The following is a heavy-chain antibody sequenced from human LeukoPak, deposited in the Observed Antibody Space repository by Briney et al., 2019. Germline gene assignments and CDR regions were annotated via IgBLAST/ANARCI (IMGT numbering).Heavy chain of an antibody. CDR1: GYTFTSYY. Sequence: GASVKVSCKASGYTFTSYYMHWVRQAPGQGLEWMGIINPSGGSTSYAQKFQGRVTMTTDTSTSTAYMELRSLRSDDTAVYYCARVGATTRTYLLDYWGQGTLVTVSS. CDR2: INPSGGST. D-gene: IGHD1-26*01. V-gene: IGHV1-46*01. J-gene: IGHJ4*02. CDR3: ARVGATTRTYLLDY.